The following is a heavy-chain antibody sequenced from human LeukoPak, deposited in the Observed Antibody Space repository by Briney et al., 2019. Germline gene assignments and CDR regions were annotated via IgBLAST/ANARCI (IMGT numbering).Heavy chain of an antibody. Sequence: ASVKVSCKASGYTFTSYGISWVRQAPGQGLEWIGWISAYTGNTNYALNLQGRVTMTTDTSTSTAYMELRSLRSDDTAMYHCARISGYDTSGYYLYYFDYWGQGTLVTVSS. CDR2: ISAYTGNT. D-gene: IGHD3-22*01. CDR3: ARISGYDTSGYYLYYFDY. CDR1: GYTFTSYG. J-gene: IGHJ4*02. V-gene: IGHV1-18*01.